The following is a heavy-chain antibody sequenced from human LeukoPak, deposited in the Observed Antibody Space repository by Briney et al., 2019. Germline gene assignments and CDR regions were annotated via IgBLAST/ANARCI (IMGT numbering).Heavy chain of an antibody. CDR1: GFTFSSYT. J-gene: IGHJ4*02. D-gene: IGHD3-10*01. CDR3: AKVAHYYGSGSYYEYYFGY. Sequence: GGSLRLSCAASGFTFSSYTMIWVRQAPGKGLEWVSAISGSGDSTSYADSVKGRFTISRDTSKNTLYLQMNSLRAEDTAVYYCAKVAHYYGSGSYYEYYFGYWGQGTLVTVSS. V-gene: IGHV3-23*01. CDR2: ISGSGDST.